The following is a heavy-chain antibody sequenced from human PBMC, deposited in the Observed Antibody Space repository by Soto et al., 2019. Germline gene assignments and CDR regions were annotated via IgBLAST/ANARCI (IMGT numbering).Heavy chain of an antibody. V-gene: IGHV5-51*01. CDR1: GYSFTTYW. CDR3: ARQVCSGGSCYHAFDS. Sequence: EVQLVQSGAEVKKSGESLKISCTGSGYSFTTYWLGWVRQMPGKGLEWMGIIYPGDSDTRYSPSFQGHVTISVDKSNSIAYLQWNSLKASDTAMYYCARQVCSGGSCYHAFDSWGQGTLVTVSS. J-gene: IGHJ5*01. D-gene: IGHD2-15*01. CDR2: IYPGDSDT.